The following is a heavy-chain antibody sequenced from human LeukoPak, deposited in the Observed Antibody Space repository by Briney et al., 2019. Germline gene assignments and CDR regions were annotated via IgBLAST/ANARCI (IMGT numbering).Heavy chain of an antibody. CDR2: ISGSGGST. CDR3: AKSPSRTMVVVVPGDY. J-gene: IGHJ4*02. V-gene: IGHV3-23*01. D-gene: IGHD3-22*01. CDR1: GFTFSSYA. Sequence: PGGSLRLSCAASGFTFSSYAMSWVRQAPGKGLEWVSAISGSGGSTHYADSVKGRFTISRDNSKNTLYLQMNSLRAEDTAVYYCAKSPSRTMVVVVPGDYWGQGTLVTVSS.